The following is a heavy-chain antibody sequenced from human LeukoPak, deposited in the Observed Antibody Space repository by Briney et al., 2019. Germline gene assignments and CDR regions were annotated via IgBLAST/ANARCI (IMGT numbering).Heavy chain of an antibody. CDR1: GGSFSGYY. Sequence: PSETPSLTCAVYGGSFSGYYWSWIPQPPGKGLAWIGEINHSGSTNYNPSLKSRVTISVDTSKNQFSLKLSSVTAADTAVYYCARGRYDFWSGTLGSWFDPWGQGTLVTVSS. D-gene: IGHD3-3*01. CDR2: INHSGST. CDR3: ARGRYDFWSGTLGSWFDP. V-gene: IGHV4-34*01. J-gene: IGHJ5*02.